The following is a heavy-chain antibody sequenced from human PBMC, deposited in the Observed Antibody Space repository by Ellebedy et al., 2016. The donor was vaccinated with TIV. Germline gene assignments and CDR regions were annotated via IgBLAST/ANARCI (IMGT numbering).Heavy chain of an antibody. D-gene: IGHD5-12*01. V-gene: IGHV3-11*01. Sequence: GESLKISCAASGFTFSDYYMSWIRQAPGKGLAWISYISSSVTTVYYADSVKGRFTISRDNAKNSLYLQMNSLRVEDTAMYYCARVRQGSGGYNFWGQGTLVTVSS. J-gene: IGHJ4*02. CDR3: ARVRQGSGGYNF. CDR1: GFTFSDYY. CDR2: ISSSVTTV.